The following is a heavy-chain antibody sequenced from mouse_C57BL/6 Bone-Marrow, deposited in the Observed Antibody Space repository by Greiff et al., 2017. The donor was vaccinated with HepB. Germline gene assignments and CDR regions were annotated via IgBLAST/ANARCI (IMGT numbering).Heavy chain of an antibody. CDR1: GFTFSSYG. Sequence: EVQLVESGGVLVKPGGSLKLSCAASGFTFSSYGMSWVRQTPDKRLEWVATISSGGSYTYYPDSVKGRFTISRDNAKNTLYLQMSSLKSEDTAMYYCARPGNFYYFDYWGQGTTLTVSS. CDR2: ISSGGSYT. CDR3: ARPGNFYYFDY. J-gene: IGHJ2*01. V-gene: IGHV5-6*01.